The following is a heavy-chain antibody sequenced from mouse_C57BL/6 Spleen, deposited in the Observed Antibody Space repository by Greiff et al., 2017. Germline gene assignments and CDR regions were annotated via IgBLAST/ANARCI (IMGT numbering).Heavy chain of an antibody. CDR2: IYPGDGDT. Sequence: VQLQESGPELVKPGASVKISCKASGYAFSSSWMNWVKQRPGKGLEWIGRIYPGDGDTNYNGKFKGKATLTGDKSSSTAYMQLSSLTSEDSAVYFCARGVQDAMDYWGQGTSVTVSS. D-gene: IGHD2-14*01. CDR3: ARGVQDAMDY. J-gene: IGHJ4*01. V-gene: IGHV1-82*01. CDR1: GYAFSSSW.